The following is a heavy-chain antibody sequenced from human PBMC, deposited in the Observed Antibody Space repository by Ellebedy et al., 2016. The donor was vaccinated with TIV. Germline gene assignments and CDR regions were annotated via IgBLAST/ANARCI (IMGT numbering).Heavy chain of an antibody. CDR2: IYSGGNT. CDR3: ARLLYYYGSGTYSHEYYFDY. V-gene: IGHV3-66*04. Sequence: GGSLRLFCAASGFTVSSSYMSWVRQAPGKGLEWVSVIYSGGNTYYADSVRGRFTISRDNSKNTLYLQMNSLRVEDTAVYYCARLLYYYGSGTYSHEYYFDYWGQGTLVTVSS. D-gene: IGHD3-10*01. CDR1: GFTVSSSY. J-gene: IGHJ4*02.